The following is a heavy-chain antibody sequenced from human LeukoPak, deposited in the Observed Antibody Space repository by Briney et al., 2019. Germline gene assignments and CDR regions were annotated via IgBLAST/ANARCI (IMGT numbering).Heavy chain of an antibody. CDR2: ISSSGSTI. CDR1: GXTFSSYE. J-gene: IGHJ6*02. Sequence: PGGSLRLSCAASGXTFSSYETNWVRQAPGKGREWVSYISSSGSTIYYADSVKGRFTISRDNAKNSLYLQMNSLRAEDTAVYYCASQTQTYYDFWSGAPYYYYYGMDVWGQGTTVTVSS. V-gene: IGHV3-48*03. CDR3: ASQTQTYYDFWSGAPYYYYYGMDV. D-gene: IGHD3-3*01.